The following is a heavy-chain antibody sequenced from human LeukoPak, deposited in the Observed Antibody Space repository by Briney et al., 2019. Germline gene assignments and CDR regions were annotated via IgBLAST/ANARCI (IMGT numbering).Heavy chain of an antibody. J-gene: IGHJ4*02. Sequence: SETLSLTCTVSGYSISSGYYWGWIRQPPGKGLEWIGSIYHSGSTYYNPSLKSRVTISVDTSKNQFSLKLSSVTAADTAVYYCARGGGATRFDYWGQGTLVTVSS. CDR3: ARGGGATRFDY. V-gene: IGHV4-38-2*02. CDR1: GYSISSGYY. D-gene: IGHD1-26*01. CDR2: IYHSGST.